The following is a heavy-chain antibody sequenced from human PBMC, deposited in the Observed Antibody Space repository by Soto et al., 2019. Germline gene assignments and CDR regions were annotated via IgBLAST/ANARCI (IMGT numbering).Heavy chain of an antibody. J-gene: IGHJ5*02. V-gene: IGHV1-3*01. Sequence: QVQLVQSGAEVKKPGASVKVSCKSSGYTFTSYAMHWVRQAPGQRLEWMGWINAGNGNTKYSQKFQGRVTITRDTSASTAYMEMRRLRSEDTAVSCCATTGCGYCSSTSCYCASLLNWFDLWCQGPMVTVS. CDR2: INAGNGNT. CDR1: GYTFTSYA. D-gene: IGHD2-2*03. CDR3: ATTGCGYCSSTSCYCASLLNWFDL.